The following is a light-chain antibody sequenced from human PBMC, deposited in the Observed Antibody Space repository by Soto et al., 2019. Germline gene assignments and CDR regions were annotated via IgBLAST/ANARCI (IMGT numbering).Light chain of an antibody. Sequence: QSVLTHPASVSGSPGQSITISCTGTSSDVGGYNYVSWYQQHPGKAPKFMIYDVSNRPSGVSNRFSGSKSGNTASLTISGLQAEDEADYYCCSYTTSNTRQIVFGTGTKATVL. CDR2: DVS. CDR3: CSYTTSNTRQIV. V-gene: IGLV2-14*01. J-gene: IGLJ1*01. CDR1: SSDVGGYNY.